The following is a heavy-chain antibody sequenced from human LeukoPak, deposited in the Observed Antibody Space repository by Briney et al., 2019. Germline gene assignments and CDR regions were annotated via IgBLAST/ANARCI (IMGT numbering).Heavy chain of an antibody. V-gene: IGHV3-48*03. CDR3: ARALRIAAAVVDY. CDR1: GFTFSSYE. J-gene: IGHJ4*02. D-gene: IGHD6-13*01. CDR2: ISSSGSTI. Sequence: PGGSLRLSCAASGFTFSSYEMNWVRQAPGKGLEWVSYISSSGSTIYYADSVKGRFTISRDNAKNSLYLQMNSLRAEDTAVYYCARALRIAAAVVDYWGQGTLVTVSS.